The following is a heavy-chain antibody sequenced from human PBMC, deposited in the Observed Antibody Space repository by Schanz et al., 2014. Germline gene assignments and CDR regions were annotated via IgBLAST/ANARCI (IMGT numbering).Heavy chain of an antibody. V-gene: IGHV1-46*03. Sequence: QVQLVQSGAEVKKPGASVKLSCKASNYIFTKYYIHCVRQAPGQGLEWMGLINPYDDTIDYAKKFQGRFTMTRDTSTTTVYIELSSLRSDDTAMYYCATNSPFRMVRGSNAFDAWGQGTMVTVSS. CDR1: NYIFTKYY. D-gene: IGHD3-10*01. CDR3: ATNSPFRMVRGSNAFDA. CDR2: INPYDDTI. J-gene: IGHJ3*01.